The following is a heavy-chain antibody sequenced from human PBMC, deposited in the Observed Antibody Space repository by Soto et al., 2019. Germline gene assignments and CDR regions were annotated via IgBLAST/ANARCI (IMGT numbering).Heavy chain of an antibody. J-gene: IGHJ6*02. D-gene: IGHD1-26*01. Sequence: QLQLQESGSRLVKPSQTLSLTCTVSGDSISSGGYSWSWIRQPPGKGLEWVGYIDRSGSTYYNPSLKSRVTISVDRSSHQFSLSLTSVTAADTAFYYCARDGAWRGFDVWGQGTTVTVSS. CDR2: IDRSGST. CDR1: GDSISSGGYS. V-gene: IGHV4-30-2*01. CDR3: ARDGAWRGFDV.